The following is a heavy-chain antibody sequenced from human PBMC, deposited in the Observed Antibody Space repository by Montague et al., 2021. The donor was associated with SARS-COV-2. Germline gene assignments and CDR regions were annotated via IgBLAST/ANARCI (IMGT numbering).Heavy chain of an antibody. CDR3: ARGHLSVSMIVVVFTSASYYFDY. CDR1: GGSFGDDH. D-gene: IGHD3-22*01. CDR2: IKQSGST. V-gene: IGHV4-34*01. Sequence: SETLSLTCAVYGGSFGDDHWSWIRQPPGKGLEWIGDIKQSGSTNXNPSLKSRGTISVDTSKNQFSLKLTSVTAADTVVYFCARGHLSVSMIVVVFTSASYYFDYWGQGAQVTVSS. J-gene: IGHJ4*02.